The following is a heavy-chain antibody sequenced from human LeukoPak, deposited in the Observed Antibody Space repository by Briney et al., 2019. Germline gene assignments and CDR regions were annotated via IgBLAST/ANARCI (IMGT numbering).Heavy chain of an antibody. Sequence: GASVKVSCKASGYTFTSYAMHWVHQAPGQRLEWMGWINAGNGNTKYSQKFQGRVTITRDTSASTAYMELSSLRSEDTAVYYCARVHYDILTGYITPDYFDYWGQGTLVTVSS. CDR2: INAGNGNT. CDR1: GYTFTSYA. J-gene: IGHJ4*02. V-gene: IGHV1-3*01. D-gene: IGHD3-9*01. CDR3: ARVHYDILTGYITPDYFDY.